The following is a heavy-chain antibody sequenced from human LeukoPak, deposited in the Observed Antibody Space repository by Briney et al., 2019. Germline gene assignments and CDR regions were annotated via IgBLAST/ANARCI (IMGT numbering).Heavy chain of an antibody. D-gene: IGHD3-22*01. CDR2: ISYDGSNK. J-gene: IGHJ3*02. CDR1: GFTFSSYG. CDR3: SGPYDSSGYYDFDAFDI. Sequence: PGGSLRLSCAASGFTFSSYGMHWVRQAPGKGLEWVAVISYDGSNKYYADSVKGRFTISRDNSKNTLYLQMNSLRAEDTAVYYCSGPYDSSGYYDFDAFDIWGQGTMVTVSS. V-gene: IGHV3-30*03.